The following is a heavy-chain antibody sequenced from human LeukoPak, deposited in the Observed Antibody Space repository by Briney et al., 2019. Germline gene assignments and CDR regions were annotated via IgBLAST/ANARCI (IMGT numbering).Heavy chain of an antibody. CDR1: GFTFSSST. CDR3: AKDPPLGYYYDSSGYTFDY. V-gene: IGHV3-23*01. Sequence: GGSLRLSCAASGFTFSSSTLTWVRQAPGKGLEWVSAISGSGGSTYYADSVKGRFTISRDNSKNTLYLQMNSLRAEDTAVYYCAKDPPLGYYYDSSGYTFDYWGQGTLVTVSS. J-gene: IGHJ4*02. CDR2: ISGSGGST. D-gene: IGHD3-22*01.